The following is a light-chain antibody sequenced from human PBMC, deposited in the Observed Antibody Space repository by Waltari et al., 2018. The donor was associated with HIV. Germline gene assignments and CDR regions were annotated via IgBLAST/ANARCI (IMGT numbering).Light chain of an antibody. Sequence: QSVLTQPPSVSGAPGQRVTISCTGSSSNIRAGYDVHWYQQLPGTAPKLLIYGNSNRPSGVPDRFSGSKSGTSASLAITGLQAEDEADYYCQSYDSSLSGSVIGGGTKLTVL. J-gene: IGLJ3*02. CDR1: SSNIRAGYD. V-gene: IGLV1-40*01. CDR2: GNS. CDR3: QSYDSSLSGSV.